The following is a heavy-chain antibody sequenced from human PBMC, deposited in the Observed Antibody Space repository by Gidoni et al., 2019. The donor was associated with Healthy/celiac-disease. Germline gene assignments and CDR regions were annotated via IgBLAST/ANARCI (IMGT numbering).Heavy chain of an antibody. J-gene: IGHJ4*02. CDR2: ISYDGRNK. V-gene: IGHV3-30*04. D-gene: IGHD3-22*01. CDR1: GLTFSSYS. CDR3: ARDPYYYDSSGYFDY. Sequence: QVQLVESGGGVVQPGRSLRLSCSASGLTFSSYSMHWVRQAPGKGLEWGAVISYDGRNKYYADSVKGRFTISRDNSKNTLYLQMNSLRAEDTAVYYCARDPYYYDSSGYFDYWGQGTLVTVSS.